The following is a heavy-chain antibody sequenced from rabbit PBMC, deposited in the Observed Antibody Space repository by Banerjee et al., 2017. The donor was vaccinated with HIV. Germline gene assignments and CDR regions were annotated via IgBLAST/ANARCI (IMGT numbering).Heavy chain of an antibody. V-gene: IGHV1S47*01. CDR3: ARGGAGSSYYTTYFNL. D-gene: IGHD8-1*01. Sequence: EESGGGLVKPGGTLTLTCKASGFDFSYNAMCWVRQAPGKGPEWIACIYNGDGSTYYASWVNGRFTISRTTSLKTVTLQMTSLTAADTATYFCARGGAGSSYYTTYFNLWGPGTLVTVS. J-gene: IGHJ4*01. CDR2: IYNGDGST. CDR1: GFDFSYNA.